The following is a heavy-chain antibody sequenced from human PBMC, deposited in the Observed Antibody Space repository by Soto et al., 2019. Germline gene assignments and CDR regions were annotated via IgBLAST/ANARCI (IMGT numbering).Heavy chain of an antibody. D-gene: IGHD3-3*01. CDR1: RFPFSTYV. J-gene: IGHJ2*01. Sequence: EGSLRLSCAASRFPFSTYVMSWVRQAPGKGLDWVSSITGSGGVTRYADSVKGRFTVSRDDSKNTLFLQMNSLKAEDTAVYYCARVSGTITIFGVLIPTHWYFDLWGRGTLVTVSS. CDR2: ITGSGGVT. V-gene: IGHV3-23*01. CDR3: ARVSGTITIFGVLIPTHWYFDL.